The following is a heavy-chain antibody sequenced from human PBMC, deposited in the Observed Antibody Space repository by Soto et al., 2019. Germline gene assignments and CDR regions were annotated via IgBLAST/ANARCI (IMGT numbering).Heavy chain of an antibody. J-gene: IGHJ4*02. CDR3: ARGVGAKDY. CDR2: ITTTNITI. Sequence: PVGSLRLSCAASGFTFSTYSMHWVRQAPGKGLEWVSYITTTNITIYYADSVKGRFTISRDNAKSSLYLQMNSLRDEDTAVYYCARGVGAKDYWGQGTLVTVSS. CDR1: GFTFSTYS. D-gene: IGHD1-26*01. V-gene: IGHV3-48*02.